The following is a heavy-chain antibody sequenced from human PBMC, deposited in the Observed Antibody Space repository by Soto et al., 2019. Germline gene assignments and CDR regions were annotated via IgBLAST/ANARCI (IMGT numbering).Heavy chain of an antibody. J-gene: IGHJ4*02. D-gene: IGHD3-10*01. CDR2: FRTGGDDGTT. CDR1: GFTFSTYS. V-gene: IGHV3-23*01. CDR3: AKKVNSGPGSQYFDY. Sequence: GGSLRLSCAASGFTFSTYSMSWVRQAPGKGLEWVSGFRTGGDDGTTYYADSVKGRFTISRDNSKNTMFLQMNSLRVEDTAIYYCAKKVNSGPGSQYFDYWGQGTLVTVSS.